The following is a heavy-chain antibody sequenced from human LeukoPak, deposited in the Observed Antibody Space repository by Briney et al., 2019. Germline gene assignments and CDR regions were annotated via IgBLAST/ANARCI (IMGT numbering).Heavy chain of an antibody. CDR3: ATREPGEYYFDY. J-gene: IGHJ4*02. CDR2: INPNSGGT. CDR1: GYTFTGYY. Sequence: GASVKVSCKASGYTFTGYYMLWVRQAPGQGLEWMGWINPNSGGTNYAQKFQGRVTMTRDTSISTAYMELSRLRSDDTAVYYCATREPGEYYFDYWGQGTLVTVSS. D-gene: IGHD3-16*01. V-gene: IGHV1-2*02.